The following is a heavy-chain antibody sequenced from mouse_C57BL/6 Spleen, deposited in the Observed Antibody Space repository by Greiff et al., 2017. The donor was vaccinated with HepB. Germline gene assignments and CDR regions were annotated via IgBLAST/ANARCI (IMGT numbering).Heavy chain of an antibody. CDR1: GYAFTNYL. J-gene: IGHJ4*01. V-gene: IGHV1-54*01. CDR2: INPGSGGT. Sequence: QVQLKQSGAELVRPGTSVKVSCKASGYAFTNYLIEWVKQRPGQGLEWIGVINPGSGGTNYNEKFKGKATLTADKSSSTAYMQLSSLTSEDSAVYFCARSPTMITAGAMDYWGQGTSVTVSS. D-gene: IGHD2-4*01. CDR3: ARSPTMITAGAMDY.